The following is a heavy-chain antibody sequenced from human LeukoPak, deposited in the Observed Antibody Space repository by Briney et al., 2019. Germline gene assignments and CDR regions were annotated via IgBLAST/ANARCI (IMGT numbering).Heavy chain of an antibody. Sequence: ASVKVSCKASGYTFTSYGISWVRQAPGQGLEWMGWISAYNGNANYAQKLQGRVTMTTDTSTSTAYMELRSLRSDDTAVYYCARGSSGWYALGMDVWGQGTTVTVSS. CDR1: GYTFTSYG. D-gene: IGHD6-19*01. CDR2: ISAYNGNA. CDR3: ARGSSGWYALGMDV. J-gene: IGHJ6*02. V-gene: IGHV1-18*01.